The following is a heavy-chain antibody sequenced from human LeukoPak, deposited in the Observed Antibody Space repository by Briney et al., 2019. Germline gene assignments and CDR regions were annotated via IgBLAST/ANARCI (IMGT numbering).Heavy chain of an antibody. J-gene: IGHJ4*02. V-gene: IGHV1-2*02. D-gene: IGHD6-19*01. Sequence: ASVKVSCKASGYTFTGYYMHWVRQAPGQGLEWMGWINPNSGGTNYAQKFQGRVTMTRDTSISTAYMELSRLRSDDTAVCYCARDSGSSGWEQFDYWGQGTLVTVSS. CDR3: ARDSGSSGWEQFDY. CDR2: INPNSGGT. CDR1: GYTFTGYY.